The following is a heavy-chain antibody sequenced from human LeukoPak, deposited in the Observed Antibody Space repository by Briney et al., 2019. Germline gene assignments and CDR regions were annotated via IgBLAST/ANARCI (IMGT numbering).Heavy chain of an antibody. V-gene: IGHV3-15*01. J-gene: IGHJ4*02. Sequence: GGSLRLSCAASGFTFSSYWMSWVRQAPGKGLEWVGRIKSKTHGGTTDYAAPVYGRFTVSRDDSKNTLYLQMNSLQTEDTAVYYCTTFSDCTSSICYTNYWGQGTLVTVSS. CDR3: TTFSDCTSSICYTNY. CDR2: IKSKTHGGTT. CDR1: GFTFSSYW. D-gene: IGHD2-2*02.